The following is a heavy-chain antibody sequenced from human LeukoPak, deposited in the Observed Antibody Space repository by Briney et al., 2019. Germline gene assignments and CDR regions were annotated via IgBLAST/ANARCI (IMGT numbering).Heavy chain of an antibody. D-gene: IGHD6-19*01. CDR3: ARAIAEAGTDS. Sequence: GGSLRLSCAASGFTFSSYGMSWVRQAPGKGPVWLARINSDGYSISYADSVKGRFTISRDNTKKTLYLQMNTLRAEDTAMYYCARAIAEAGTDSWGQGTLVTVSS. J-gene: IGHJ4*02. CDR1: GFTFSSYG. CDR2: INSDGYSI. V-gene: IGHV3-74*01.